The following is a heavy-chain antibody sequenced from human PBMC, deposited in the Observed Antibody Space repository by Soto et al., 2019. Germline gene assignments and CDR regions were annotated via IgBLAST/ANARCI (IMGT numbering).Heavy chain of an antibody. CDR3: AKDNCCGCDWLRVGDASDI. Sequence: QVQLVESGGGVVQPGRSLRLSCAASGFTFSSYGMHWVRQAPGKGLEWAAVISYDGSNKYYADSVKGRLTISRDNSKNTLYLQMNSLRGEDTAVYYCAKDNCCGCDWLRVGDASDIWGQGTMVTVSS. CDR1: GFTFSSYG. CDR2: ISYDGSNK. V-gene: IGHV3-30*18. J-gene: IGHJ3*02. D-gene: IGHD5-12*01.